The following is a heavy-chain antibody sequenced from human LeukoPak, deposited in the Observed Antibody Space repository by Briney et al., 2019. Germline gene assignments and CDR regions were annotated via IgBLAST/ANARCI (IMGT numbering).Heavy chain of an antibody. J-gene: IGHJ3*02. CDR2: ISSNGGST. CDR1: GFTFSNYA. Sequence: GGSLRLSCTASGFTFSNYAMNWVRQAPGKGLEYVSAISSNGGSTFYADSVKGRFTISRDNSKNTLYLQMSSVRAEDTAVYYCVKEVTTRALFDAFDIWGQGTMVTVFS. V-gene: IGHV3-64D*06. D-gene: IGHD4-17*01. CDR3: VKEVTTRALFDAFDI.